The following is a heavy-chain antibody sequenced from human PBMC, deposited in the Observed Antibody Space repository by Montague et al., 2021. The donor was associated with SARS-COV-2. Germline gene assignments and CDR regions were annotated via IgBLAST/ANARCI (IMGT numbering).Heavy chain of an antibody. CDR2: INHSGST. D-gene: IGHD3-10*01. CDR3: ARMRVVLLWFGEATYFDY. CDR1: GGSFSGYY. J-gene: IGHJ4*02. V-gene: IGHV4-34*01. Sequence: SETLSLTCAVYGGSFSGYYWSWIRQPPGKGLGWIGEINHSGSTNYNPSLKSRVTISVDTSKNQFSLKLSSVTAADTAVYYCARMRVVLLWFGEATYFDYWGQGTLVTVSS.